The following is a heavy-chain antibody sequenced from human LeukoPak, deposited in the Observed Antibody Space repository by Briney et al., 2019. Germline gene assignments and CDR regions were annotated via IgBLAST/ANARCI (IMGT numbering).Heavy chain of an antibody. D-gene: IGHD2-2*01. CDR1: EVTFSTSS. Sequence: GGSLRLSCTASEVTFSTSSVNWVRQAPGKRLEWVASITRTNFIYYADSVKGRFTIARDDAKNSLYLQMNSLRVEDTAVYFCARDLFSNFYAMDVWGQGTTVTVSS. CDR3: ARDLFSNFYAMDV. J-gene: IGHJ6*01. V-gene: IGHV3-21*04. CDR2: ITRTNFI.